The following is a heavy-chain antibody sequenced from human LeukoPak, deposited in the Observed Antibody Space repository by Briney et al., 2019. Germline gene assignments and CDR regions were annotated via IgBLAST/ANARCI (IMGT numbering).Heavy chain of an antibody. Sequence: SETLSLTCAVYGGSFSGYYWSWIRQPPGKGVEWIGEINHSGSTNYNPSLKSRVTISVDTTKNQYSLKLSSVTAADTAVYYCAREDYGSGRDYMDVWGKGTTVTISS. D-gene: IGHD3-10*01. CDR1: GGSFSGYY. CDR3: AREDYGSGRDYMDV. V-gene: IGHV4-34*01. J-gene: IGHJ6*03. CDR2: INHSGST.